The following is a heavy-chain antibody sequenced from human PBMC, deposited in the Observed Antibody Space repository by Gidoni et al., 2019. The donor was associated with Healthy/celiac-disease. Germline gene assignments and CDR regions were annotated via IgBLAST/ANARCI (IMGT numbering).Heavy chain of an antibody. CDR1: GFPFSSYA. CDR3: AREGDSYGSWVY. J-gene: IGHJ4*02. D-gene: IGHD5-18*01. Sequence: QVQLVESGGGVVQTGSSLRLSCAASGFPFSSYAMHWVLKAPGKGLEWVAVISYDGSNKYYADSVKGRFTISRDNSKNTLYLQMNSLRAEDTAVYYCAREGDSYGSWVYWGQGTLVTVSS. CDR2: ISYDGSNK. V-gene: IGHV3-30-3*01.